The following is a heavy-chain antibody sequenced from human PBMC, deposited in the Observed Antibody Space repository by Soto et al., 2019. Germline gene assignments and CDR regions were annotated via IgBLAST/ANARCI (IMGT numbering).Heavy chain of an antibody. CDR2: IFHSGNA. Sequence: ETLSLTCTVSGGSMINVYWSCILQPPGKRLEWIGFIFHSGNAKYNPSLKSRVTISIDTSKSQFSLSLDSVTAADTAVYFCARAHAPTLPFDYWGLGTLVTVSS. V-gene: IGHV4-59*01. D-gene: IGHD2-15*01. CDR3: ARAHAPTLPFDY. CDR1: GGSMINVY. J-gene: IGHJ4*01.